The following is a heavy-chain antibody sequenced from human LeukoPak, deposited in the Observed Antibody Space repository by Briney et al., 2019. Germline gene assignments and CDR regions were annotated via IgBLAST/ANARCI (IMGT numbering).Heavy chain of an antibody. Sequence: GGSLRLSCAASGFTFSSYAMHWVRQAPGKGLEYVSAISSNGGSTYYANSVKGRFTISRDNSKNTLYLQMGSLRAEDMAVYYCARAAGRKYHLLSLRYYYYMDVWGKGTTVTVSS. D-gene: IGHD2-2*01. V-gene: IGHV3-64*01. J-gene: IGHJ6*03. CDR2: ISSNGGST. CDR3: ARAAGRKYHLLSLRYYYYMDV. CDR1: GFTFSSYA.